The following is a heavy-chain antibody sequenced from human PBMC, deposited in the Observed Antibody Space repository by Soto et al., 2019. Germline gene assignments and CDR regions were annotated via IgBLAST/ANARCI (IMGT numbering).Heavy chain of an antibody. CDR1: GFTFSDYY. J-gene: IGHJ4*02. V-gene: IGHV3-11*05. Sequence: QVQLVESGGGLVKPGGSLRLSCAVSGFTFSDYYMTWIRQAPGKGLEWVSYISSGTSHTNYADSVKGRFTISRDNAKNSLILQMNSLRAEDTAVYYCARGRGAAADYFDFWGQGTLVTVSS. D-gene: IGHD6-13*01. CDR3: ARGRGAAADYFDF. CDR2: ISSGTSHT.